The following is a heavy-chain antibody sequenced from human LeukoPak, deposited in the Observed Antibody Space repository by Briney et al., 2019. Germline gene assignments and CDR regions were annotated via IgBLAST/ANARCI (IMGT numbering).Heavy chain of an antibody. CDR3: ARDFRVAVVVAGDEDYFDY. J-gene: IGHJ4*02. V-gene: IGHV1-18*01. D-gene: IGHD6-19*01. CDR2: ISAYNGNT. Sequence: ASVKVSCKASGYTFTSNGISWVRQAPGQGLEWMGWISAYNGNTKYAQKLQGRVTMTTDTSTSTAYMELRSLRSDDTAVYYCARDFRVAVVVAGDEDYFDYWGQGTLVTVSS. CDR1: GYTFTSNG.